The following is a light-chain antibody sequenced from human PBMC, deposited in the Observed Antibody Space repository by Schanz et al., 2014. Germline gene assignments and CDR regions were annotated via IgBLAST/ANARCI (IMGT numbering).Light chain of an antibody. V-gene: IGKV1-39*01. Sequence: DIQLTQSPSSLSASVGDRVTISCRASQSITSFLNWYQHKPGRAPKLLIFGASSLQSGVPSRFSDSGSGTEVTLAINNLQPDDFATYYCQQSYTSFWTSGQGSKVEIK. CDR2: GAS. CDR1: QSITSF. CDR3: QQSYTSFWT. J-gene: IGKJ1*01.